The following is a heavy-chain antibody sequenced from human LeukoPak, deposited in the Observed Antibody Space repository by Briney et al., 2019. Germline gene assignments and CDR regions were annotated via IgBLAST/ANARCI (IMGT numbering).Heavy chain of an antibody. V-gene: IGHV1-3*01. CDR1: GYTFTSYA. Sequence: ASVKVSCKASGYTFTSYAMHWVRRAPGQRLEWMGWINAGNGNTKYSQKFQGRVTITRDTSASTAYMELSSLRSEDTAVYYCARDRITMVRGVINSGRDWGQGTLVTVSA. D-gene: IGHD3-10*01. J-gene: IGHJ4*02. CDR3: ARDRITMVRGVINSGRD. CDR2: INAGNGNT.